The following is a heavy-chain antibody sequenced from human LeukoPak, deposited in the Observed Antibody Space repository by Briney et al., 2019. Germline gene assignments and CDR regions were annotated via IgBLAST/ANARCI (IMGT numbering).Heavy chain of an antibody. V-gene: IGHV4-39*07. D-gene: IGHD3-3*01. CDR2: IDYSGTT. CDR1: GGSISSSGYY. Sequence: PSETLSLTCTVSGGSISSSGYYWGWIRQPPGKGLEWIGSIDYSGTTYYNPSLKSRVTISVDTSKNQFSLKLSSVTAADTAVYYCARGERGDFGVVSFDYWGQGTLVTVSS. CDR3: ARGERGDFGVVSFDY. J-gene: IGHJ4*02.